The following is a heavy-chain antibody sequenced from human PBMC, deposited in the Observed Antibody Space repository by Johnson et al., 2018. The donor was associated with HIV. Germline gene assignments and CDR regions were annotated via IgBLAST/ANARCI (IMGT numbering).Heavy chain of an antibody. CDR3: AREARVSGSYENAFDI. CDR2: ISYDGSNQ. V-gene: IGHV3-30-3*01. Sequence: QVQLVESGGGLVQPGGSLRLSCAASGFTVSSYAIHWVRQAPGKGLQWVAVISYDGSNQYFADSVKGRFTISRDNSKNTLYLQMNSLRAEATAVYYCAREARVSGSYENAFDIRGLGTMVTVSS. D-gene: IGHD1-26*01. CDR1: GFTVSSYA. J-gene: IGHJ3*02.